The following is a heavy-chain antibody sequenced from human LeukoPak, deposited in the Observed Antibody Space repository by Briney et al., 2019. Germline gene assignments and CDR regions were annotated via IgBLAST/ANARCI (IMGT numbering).Heavy chain of an antibody. CDR2: IEYDGSEK. CDR3: ARGRIYSV. V-gene: IGHV3-7*01. CDR1: GFTLRNYW. Sequence: GGSLRLSCAASGFTLRNYWMTWVRQAPGKGLEWVANIEYDGSEKNYVDSVKGRFTISRDNAKNSLYLQMNSLRAEDTAVYYCARGRIYSVWGQGTLVTVSS. D-gene: IGHD2-15*01. J-gene: IGHJ4*02.